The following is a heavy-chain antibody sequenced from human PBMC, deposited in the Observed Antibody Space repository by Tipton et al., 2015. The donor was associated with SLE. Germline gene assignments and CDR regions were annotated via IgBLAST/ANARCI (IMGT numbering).Heavy chain of an antibody. J-gene: IGHJ6*03. D-gene: IGHD2-21*01. CDR2: MFDIATT. Sequence: GLVKPSETLSLTCTVSGGSISRYYWSWIRQRPGKGLEWIGYMFDIATTYYSPSLKSRVTTSIDASENQFSLKLSSVTAADTAVYYCARGVYSYGYCGGDCFYMDDWGKGTTVIVSS. CDR3: ARGVYSYGYCGGDCFYMDD. V-gene: IGHV4-59*06. CDR1: GGSISRYY.